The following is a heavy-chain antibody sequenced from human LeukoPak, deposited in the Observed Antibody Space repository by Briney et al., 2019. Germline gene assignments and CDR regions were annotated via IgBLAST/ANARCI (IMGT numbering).Heavy chain of an antibody. J-gene: IGHJ4*02. CDR1: GITFCSYW. CDR2: IKPDGSEK. CDR3: ARDYSASGGLDY. D-gene: IGHD3-10*01. Sequence: PGRSLRLSCAASGITFCSYWMDWVRQAPGKGLEWVGNIKPDGSEKYYVGSVRGRFTISRDNAKNSLYLQMNSLRADDTAAYYCARDYSASGGLDYWGQGTLVTVSS. V-gene: IGHV3-7*04.